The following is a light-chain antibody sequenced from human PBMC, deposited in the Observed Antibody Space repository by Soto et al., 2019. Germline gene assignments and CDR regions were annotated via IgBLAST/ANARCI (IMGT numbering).Light chain of an antibody. CDR3: QSYDTNPRGV. CDR2: ANR. V-gene: IGLV1-40*01. CDR1: SSNIGAGYD. Sequence: QSVRTQPPSVSGAPGQRVTISCTGSSSNIGAGYDVHWYQKFPGTAPKLLIYANRNRPTWVPDRFSASKSGTSASLAITGLLAYNEAGYYCQSYDTNPRGVFGTGTKLTVL. J-gene: IGLJ1*01.